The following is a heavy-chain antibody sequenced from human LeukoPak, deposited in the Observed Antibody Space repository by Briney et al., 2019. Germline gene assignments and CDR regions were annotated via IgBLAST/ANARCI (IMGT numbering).Heavy chain of an antibody. V-gene: IGHV3-30*18. CDR2: ISYDGSNK. CDR1: GFTFSSYG. CDR3: AKAKWLVLGEYFQH. D-gene: IGHD6-19*01. J-gene: IGHJ1*01. Sequence: GGSLRLSCAASGFTFSSYGIHWVRQAPGKGLEWVAVISYDGSNKYYADSVKGRFTISRDNSKNTLYLQMNSLRAEDTAVYYCAKAKWLVLGEYFQHWGQGTLVTVSS.